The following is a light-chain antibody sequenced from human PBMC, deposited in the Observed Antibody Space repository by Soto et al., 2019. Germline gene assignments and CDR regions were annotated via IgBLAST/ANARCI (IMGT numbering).Light chain of an antibody. CDR1: QGISSY. V-gene: IGKV1D-8*01. CDR2: AAS. Sequence: VIWMTQSPSLLSASTVDRVTISCLMSQGISSYLAWYQQKPGKAPELLIYAASTLQSGFPSRFSGSGSGTDFTLTISCLQSEDFATYYCQQYYSFPWTFGQGTKVDIK. CDR3: QQYYSFPWT. J-gene: IGKJ1*01.